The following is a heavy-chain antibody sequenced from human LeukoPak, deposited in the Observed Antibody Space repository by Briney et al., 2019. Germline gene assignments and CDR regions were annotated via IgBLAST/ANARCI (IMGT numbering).Heavy chain of an antibody. J-gene: IGHJ6*03. V-gene: IGHV1-8*01. D-gene: IGHD3-10*01. Sequence: ASVKVSCKASGYTFTSYDINWVRQATGQGLEWMGWMNPNSGNTGYAQKFQGRVTMTRNTSISTAYMELSSLRSEDTAVYYCARARFGEAVYYYMDVWGKGTTVTVSS. CDR1: GYTFTSYD. CDR2: MNPNSGNT. CDR3: ARARFGEAVYYYMDV.